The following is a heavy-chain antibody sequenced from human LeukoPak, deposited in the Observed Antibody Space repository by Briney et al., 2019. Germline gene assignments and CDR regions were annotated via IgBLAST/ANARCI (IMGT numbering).Heavy chain of an antibody. CDR3: AASIPFSNSYYYYYYMDV. J-gene: IGHJ6*03. V-gene: IGHV3-48*03. CDR1: GFTFSSYE. Sequence: PGGSLRLSCAASGFTFSSYEMNWVRQAPGKGLELVSYISSSGSTIYYADSVKGRFTISRDNAKNSLYLQMNSLRAEDTAVYYCAASIPFSNSYYYYYYMDVWGKGTTVTVSS. CDR2: ISSSGSTI. D-gene: IGHD2/OR15-2a*01.